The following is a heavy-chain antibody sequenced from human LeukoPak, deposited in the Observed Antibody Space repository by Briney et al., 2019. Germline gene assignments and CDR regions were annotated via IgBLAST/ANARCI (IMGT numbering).Heavy chain of an antibody. V-gene: IGHV1-8*01. Sequence: ASVKVSCKASGYTFTSYDINWVRQATGQGLEWMGWMNPNSGNTGYAQKFQGRVTMTRNTSISTAYMELSSLRSEDTAVYYCAGGQSITMVRGVKITYFDYWGQGTLVTVSS. D-gene: IGHD3-10*01. J-gene: IGHJ4*02. CDR1: GYTFTSYD. CDR2: MNPNSGNT. CDR3: AGGQSITMVRGVKITYFDY.